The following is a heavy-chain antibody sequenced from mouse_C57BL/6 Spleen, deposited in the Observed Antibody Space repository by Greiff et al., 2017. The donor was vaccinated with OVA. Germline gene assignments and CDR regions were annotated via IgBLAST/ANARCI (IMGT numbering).Heavy chain of an antibody. V-gene: IGHV10-1*01. CDR1: GFSFNTYA. CDR3: AWEGFAY. J-gene: IGHJ3*01. D-gene: IGHD4-1*01. Sequence: GGGLVQPKGSLKLSCAASGFSFNTYAMNWVRQAPGKGLEWVARIRSKSNNYATYYADSVKDRFTISRDDSESMLYLQMNNLKTEDTAMYYCAWEGFAYWGQGTLVTVSA. CDR2: IRSKSNNYAT.